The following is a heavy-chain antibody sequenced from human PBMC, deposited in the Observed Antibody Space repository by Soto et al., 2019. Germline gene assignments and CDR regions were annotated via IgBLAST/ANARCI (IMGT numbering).Heavy chain of an antibody. CDR2: ISSSSSYI. CDR1: GFTFSSYS. J-gene: IGHJ4*02. V-gene: IGHV3-21*01. D-gene: IGHD2-2*01. CDR3: ARVGRAILGYDRYYSDY. Sequence: GGSLRLSCAASGFTFSSYSMNWVRQAPGKGLEWVSSISSSSSYIYYADSVKGRFTISRDNAKNSLHLQMNSLRAEDTAVYYCARVGRAILGYDRYYSDYWGQGTLVTVSS.